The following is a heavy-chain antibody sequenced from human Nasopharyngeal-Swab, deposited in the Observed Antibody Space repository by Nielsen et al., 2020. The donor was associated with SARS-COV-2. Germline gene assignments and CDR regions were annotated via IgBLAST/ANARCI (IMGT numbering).Heavy chain of an antibody. V-gene: IGHV3-30*04. D-gene: IGHD6-13*01. CDR2: ISYDGSNK. Sequence: GGSLRLSCAASGLTFSSYAMHWVRQAPGKGLEWVAVISYDGSNKYYADSVKGRFTISRDNSKNTLYLQMNSLRAEDTAVYYCARDLFHSSSWYEDYWGQGTPVTVSS. CDR1: GLTFSSYA. CDR3: ARDLFHSSSWYEDY. J-gene: IGHJ4*02.